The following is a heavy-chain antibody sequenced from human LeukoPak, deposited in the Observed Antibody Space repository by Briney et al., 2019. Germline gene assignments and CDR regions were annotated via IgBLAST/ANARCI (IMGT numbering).Heavy chain of an antibody. J-gene: IGHJ5*02. CDR1: GGTFSSYA. CDR2: IIPILGIA. Sequence: AASVKVSCKASGGTFSSYAISWVRQAPGQGLEWMGRIIPILGIANYAQKFQGRVTITADKSTSTAYMELSSLRSEDTAVYYCAKGGDYSNYHWFDPWGQGTLVTVSS. CDR3: AKGGDYSNYHWFDP. D-gene: IGHD4-4*01. V-gene: IGHV1-69*04.